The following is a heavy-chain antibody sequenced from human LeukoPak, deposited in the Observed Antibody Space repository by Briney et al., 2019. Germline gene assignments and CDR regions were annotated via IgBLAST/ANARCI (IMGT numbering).Heavy chain of an antibody. CDR3: VGPDSQFDC. CDR2: MTTSGNIK. Sequence: GGSLRLSCAASGLTLSDDYMTWVRQAPGKGLESVLIMTTSGNIKSSADSVKGRFTISRDNAKNSLYLQMNNLRVEDTAVYYCVGPDSQFDCWGQGTLVTVSS. J-gene: IGHJ4*02. CDR1: GLTLSDDY. V-gene: IGHV3-11*04. D-gene: IGHD3-10*01.